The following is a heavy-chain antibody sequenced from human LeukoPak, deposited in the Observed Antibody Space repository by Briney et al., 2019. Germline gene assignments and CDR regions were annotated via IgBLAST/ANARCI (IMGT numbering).Heavy chain of an antibody. CDR3: ARRPRNSGSYDGPSGLDY. Sequence: PSETLSLTCLVSGEPISSYYWSWIRQAPGRGPEYIGNVYYNGNTNYNPSLKSRVAISVDASKNQFSLKVDSVTTADTAVYYCARRPRNSGSYDGPSGLDYWGQGTLVTVSS. V-gene: IGHV4-59*01. CDR2: VYYNGNT. CDR1: GEPISSYY. J-gene: IGHJ4*02. D-gene: IGHD1-26*01.